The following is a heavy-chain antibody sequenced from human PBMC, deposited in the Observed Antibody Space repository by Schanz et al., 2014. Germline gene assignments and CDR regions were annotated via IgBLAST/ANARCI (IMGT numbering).Heavy chain of an antibody. CDR1: GFTFSSYA. CDR3: ARDRVGASSYFDY. CDR2: ISPSSSYI. V-gene: IGHV3-21*01. J-gene: IGHJ4*02. D-gene: IGHD1-26*01. Sequence: EVQLLESGGGLVQPGGSLRLSCAGSGFTFSSYAMSWVRQTPGKGLEWVSSISPSSSYIYYADSVKGRFTISRDNAKNSLYLQMNSLRAEDTAVYYCARDRVGASSYFDYWGQGTLVNVSS.